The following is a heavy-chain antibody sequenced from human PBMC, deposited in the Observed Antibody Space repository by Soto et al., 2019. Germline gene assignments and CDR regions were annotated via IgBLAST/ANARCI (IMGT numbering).Heavy chain of an antibody. CDR3: ARDPWGYYGMDV. D-gene: IGHD3-16*01. CDR2: INAGNGNT. V-gene: IGHV1-3*01. Sequence: QVQLVQTGAEVKKPVAAVKVSCKASGYTFTSYAMNWLRQAPGQRLEWMGWINAGNGNTKYSQKFQDRVTITRDKSASTAYMELSSLRSEDTAVYYCARDPWGYYGMDVWGQGTTVPVS. J-gene: IGHJ6*02. CDR1: GYTFTSYA.